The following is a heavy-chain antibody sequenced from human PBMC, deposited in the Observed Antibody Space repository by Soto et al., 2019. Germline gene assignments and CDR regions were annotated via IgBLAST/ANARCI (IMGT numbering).Heavy chain of an antibody. CDR3: ARDHCSGGSCYFGYYYGMDV. D-gene: IGHD2-15*01. CDR1: GGSISSGGYY. J-gene: IGHJ6*02. CDR2: IYYSGST. V-gene: IGHV4-31*03. Sequence: TLSLTCTVSGGSISSGGYYWSWIRQHPGKGLEWIGYIYYSGSTYYNPSLKSRVTISVDTSKNQFSLKLSSVTAADTAVYYCARDHCSGGSCYFGYYYGMDVWGQGTTVTVS.